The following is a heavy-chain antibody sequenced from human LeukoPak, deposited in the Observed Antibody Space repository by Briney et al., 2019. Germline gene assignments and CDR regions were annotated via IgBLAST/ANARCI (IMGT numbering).Heavy chain of an antibody. D-gene: IGHD3-10*01. V-gene: IGHV4-59*01. CDR3: ARVVYYGSGSSISYYFDY. CDR2: IYYSGST. Sequence: PSETLSLTCTVSGGSISSYYWSWIRQPPGKGLEWIGYIYYSGSTNYNPSLKSRVTISVDTSKNQFSLKLSSVTAADTAVYYCARVVYYGSGSSISYYFDYWGQRTLVTVSS. J-gene: IGHJ4*02. CDR1: GGSISSYY.